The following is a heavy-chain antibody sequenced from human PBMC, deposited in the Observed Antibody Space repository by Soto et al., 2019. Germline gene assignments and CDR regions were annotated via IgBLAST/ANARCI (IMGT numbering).Heavy chain of an antibody. J-gene: IGHJ4*02. CDR1: SGSISSYY. D-gene: IGHD6-13*01. V-gene: IGHV4-59*01. CDR3: ARYRREAVAGYTLDN. CDR2: VYNSGST. Sequence: SETLSLTCSVSSGSISSYYWSWIRQPPGKGLEWIGYVYNSGSTNYNPSLKSRVTISEDTSKSQFSLKVNSMTAADTAVYYCARYRREAVAGYTLDNWGQGILVTVSS.